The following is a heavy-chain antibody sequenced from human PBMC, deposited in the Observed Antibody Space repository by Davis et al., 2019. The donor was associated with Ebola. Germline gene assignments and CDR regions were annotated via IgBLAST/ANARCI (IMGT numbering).Heavy chain of an antibody. V-gene: IGHV4-59*06. J-gene: IGHJ6*02. CDR3: AREGGRAAMAIGGMDV. D-gene: IGHD5-18*01. CDR1: GGSISSSY. CDR2: IYYSGST. Sequence: MPSETLSLTCTVSGGSISSSYRSWIRQHPGKGLEWIGYIYYSGSTYYNPSLKSRVTISVDTSKNQFSLKLSSVTAADTAVYYCAREGGRAAMAIGGMDVWGQGTTVTVSS.